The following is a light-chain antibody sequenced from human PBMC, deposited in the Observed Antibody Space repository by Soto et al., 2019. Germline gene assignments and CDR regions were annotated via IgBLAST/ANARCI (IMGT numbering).Light chain of an antibody. J-gene: IGKJ5*01. CDR2: DAS. V-gene: IGKV3-20*01. CDR3: QQYGSSPPIT. Sequence: DIVLTQSPGTLSLSPGERATLCCRSSQSLNSSYLAWYQQKPGQAPRLLIYDASSRATGIPDRFSGSGSGTDFTLTISRLEPEDSAVYYCQQYGSSPPITFGQGTRLEIK. CDR1: QSLNSSY.